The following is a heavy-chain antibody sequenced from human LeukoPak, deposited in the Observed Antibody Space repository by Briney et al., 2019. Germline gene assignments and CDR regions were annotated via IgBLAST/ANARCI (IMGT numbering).Heavy chain of an antibody. Sequence: SETLSLTRAVYGGSFSGYYWSWIRQPPGKGLEWIGEINHSGSTNYNPSLKSRVTISVDTSKNQFSLKLSSVTAADTAVYYCARRSLLEWLLYRFPAGFDYWGQGTLVTVSS. J-gene: IGHJ4*02. D-gene: IGHD3-3*01. CDR3: ARRSLLEWLLYRFPAGFDY. CDR2: INHSGST. V-gene: IGHV4-34*01. CDR1: GGSFSGYY.